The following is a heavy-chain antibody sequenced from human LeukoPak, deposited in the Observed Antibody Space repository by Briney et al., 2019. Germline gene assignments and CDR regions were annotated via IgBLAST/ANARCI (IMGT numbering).Heavy chain of an antibody. CDR1: GFTFSSYA. CDR3: ARLGAQRTIDY. V-gene: IGHV3-30*04. D-gene: IGHD3-10*01. CDR2: ISYDGSNK. J-gene: IGHJ4*02. Sequence: GGSLRLSCAASGFTFSSYAMHWVRQAPGKGLEWVAVISYDGSNKYYADSVEGRFTISRDNSKNTLYLQMNSLRAEDTAVYYCARLGAQRTIDYWGQGTLVTVSS.